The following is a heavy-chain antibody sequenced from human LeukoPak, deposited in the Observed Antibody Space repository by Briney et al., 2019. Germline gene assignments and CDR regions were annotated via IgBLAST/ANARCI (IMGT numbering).Heavy chain of an antibody. V-gene: IGHV4-59*08. CDR3: ARLVGATAWWFDP. CDR1: GGSISSYY. D-gene: IGHD1-26*01. CDR2: IYYSGST. J-gene: IGHJ5*02. Sequence: SETLSLTCTVSGGSISSYYWSWIRQPPGKGLEWIGYIYYSGSTNYNPSLKSRVTISVDTSKSQFSLKLSSVTAADTAVYYCARLVGATAWWFDPWGQGTLVTVSS.